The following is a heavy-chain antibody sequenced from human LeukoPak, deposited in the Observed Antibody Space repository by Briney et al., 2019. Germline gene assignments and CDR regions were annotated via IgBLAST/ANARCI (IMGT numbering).Heavy chain of an antibody. CDR3: ARTFGYCSAGSCQHFDY. Sequence: SETLSLTCTVSGGSISSDYWSWIRQPPGKGLEWIGYIYNSGSTNYNPSLKSRVTISVDTSKDQFSLKLSSVTAADTAVYYCARTFGYCSAGSCQHFDYWGQGTLVSVSS. V-gene: IGHV4-59*01. D-gene: IGHD2-15*01. CDR1: GGSISSDY. J-gene: IGHJ4*02. CDR2: IYNSGST.